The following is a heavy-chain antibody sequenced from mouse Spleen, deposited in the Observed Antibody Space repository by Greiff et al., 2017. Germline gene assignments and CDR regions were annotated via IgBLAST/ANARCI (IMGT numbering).Heavy chain of an antibody. V-gene: IGHV3-2*02. J-gene: IGHJ3*01. CDR3: ARDSSGPGFAY. Sequence: EVKLVESGPGLVKPSQSLSLTCTVTGYSITSDYAWNWIRQFPGNKLEWMGYISYSGSTSYNPSLKSRISITRDTSKNQFFLQLNSVTTEDTATYYCARDSSGPGFAYWGQGTLVTVSA. D-gene: IGHD3-2*01. CDR2: ISYSGST. CDR1: GYSITSDYA.